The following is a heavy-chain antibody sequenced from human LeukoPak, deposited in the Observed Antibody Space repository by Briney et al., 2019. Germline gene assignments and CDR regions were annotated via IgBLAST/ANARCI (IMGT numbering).Heavy chain of an antibody. CDR1: GFTVSSNY. J-gene: IGHJ6*02. D-gene: IGHD6-6*01. Sequence: GGSLRLSCAASGFTVSSNYMSWVRQAPGKGLEWVSVIYSGGSTYYADSVKGRFTISRDNSKNTLYLQMNSLRAEDTAEYYCARDPYSSSSYGMDVWGQGTTVTVSS. CDR3: ARDPYSSSSYGMDV. V-gene: IGHV3-66*01. CDR2: IYSGGST.